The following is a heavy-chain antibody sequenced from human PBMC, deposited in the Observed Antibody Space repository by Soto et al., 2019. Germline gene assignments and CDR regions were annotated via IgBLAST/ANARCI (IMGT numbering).Heavy chain of an antibody. J-gene: IGHJ4*02. Sequence: QVQLQESGPGLVKPSGTLSLTCAVSGGSISSSNWWSWVRQPPGKGLEWIGEIYHSGSTNYNPSLKSRVTXSXDXXKHQFSLKLSSVTAADTAVYYCARAYSYGNRAFDYWGQGTLVTVSS. CDR2: IYHSGST. V-gene: IGHV4-4*02. D-gene: IGHD5-18*01. CDR1: GGSISSSNW. CDR3: ARAYSYGNRAFDY.